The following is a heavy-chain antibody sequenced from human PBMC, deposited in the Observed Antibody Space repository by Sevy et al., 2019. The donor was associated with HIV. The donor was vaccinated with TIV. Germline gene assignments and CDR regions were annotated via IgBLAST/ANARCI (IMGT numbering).Heavy chain of an antibody. CDR2: IWYDGGNK. Sequence: GGSLRLSCAASEFNFSIYGMHWVRQAPGKGLEWVAVIWYDGGNKFYADSVQGRFTISRDNSKKMLYLQMNSLRAEDTAVYYCAREVGRIRGDYFYYGMDVWGQGTTVTVSS. CDR3: AREVGRIRGDYFYYGMDV. CDR1: EFNFSIYG. J-gene: IGHJ6*02. D-gene: IGHD2-2*01. V-gene: IGHV3-33*01.